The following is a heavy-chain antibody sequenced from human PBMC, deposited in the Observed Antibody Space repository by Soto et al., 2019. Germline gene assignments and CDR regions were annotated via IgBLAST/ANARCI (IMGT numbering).Heavy chain of an antibody. CDR2: INEDSTYI. CDR1: GFAFNTYS. CDR3: VRDLGRYFRSVYMDL. V-gene: IGHV3-21*02. J-gene: IGHJ6*03. D-gene: IGHD3-9*01. Sequence: EVQLVESGGGLVKPGGSLRLSCTASGFAFNTYSMNWVRQAPGKGLEWVSSINEDSTYIYYADSLRGRITISRDNAKDSLFLQMNSLRPDDTAVYYCVRDLGRYFRSVYMDLWGDGATVTVSS.